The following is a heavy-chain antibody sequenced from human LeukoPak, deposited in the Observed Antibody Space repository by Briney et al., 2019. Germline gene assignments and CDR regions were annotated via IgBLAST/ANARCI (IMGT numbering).Heavy chain of an antibody. V-gene: IGHV3-11*01. Sequence: GGSLRLSCAASGFSFSDHYMSWIRQAPGKGLEWVSYISSSGTTIYYADSVKGRFTISRDNAKNSLYLQMNSLRAEDTAVYYCARNRGYGGYDSDYWGQGTLVTVSS. CDR2: ISSSGTTI. CDR1: GFSFSDHY. J-gene: IGHJ4*02. D-gene: IGHD5-12*01. CDR3: ARNRGYGGYDSDY.